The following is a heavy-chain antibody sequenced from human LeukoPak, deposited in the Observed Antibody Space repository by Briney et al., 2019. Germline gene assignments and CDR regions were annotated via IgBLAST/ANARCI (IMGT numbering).Heavy chain of an antibody. D-gene: IGHD3-22*01. J-gene: IGHJ4*02. CDR1: GGSISSSSYY. Sequence: ASETLSLTCTVSGGSISSSSYYWGWIRQPPGKGLEWIGSIYYSGSTYYNPSLKSRVTISVDTSKNQFSLKLSSVTAADTAVYYYARLGYYDPDYWGQGTLVTVSS. V-gene: IGHV4-39*01. CDR3: ARLGYYDPDY. CDR2: IYYSGST.